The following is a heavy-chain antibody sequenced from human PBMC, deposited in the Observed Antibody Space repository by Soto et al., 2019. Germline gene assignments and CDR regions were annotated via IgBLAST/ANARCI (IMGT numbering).Heavy chain of an antibody. Sequence: GGSLRLSCAASGFTFSSYAMSWVRQAPGKGLEWVSAISGSGGSTYYADSVKGRFTISRDNSKNTLYLQMNSLRAEDTAVYYCAKSPYSPSGYYGMDVWGQGTTVTVSS. J-gene: IGHJ6*02. V-gene: IGHV3-23*01. D-gene: IGHD2-21*01. CDR2: ISGSGGST. CDR3: AKSPYSPSGYYGMDV. CDR1: GFTFSSYA.